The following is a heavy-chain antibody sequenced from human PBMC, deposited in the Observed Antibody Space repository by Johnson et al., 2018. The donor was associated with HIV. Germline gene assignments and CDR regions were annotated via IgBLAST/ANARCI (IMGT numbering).Heavy chain of an antibody. CDR2: IRDDGSNK. Sequence: QVQLVESGGGVVQPGGSLRVSCVASGFTFSSYGMHWVRQAPGKGLEWVAFIRDDGSNKYYADSVKGRFTISRDNSKNTLYLQMNSLRAEDTAVYYCATVGVGAVWLDDVADIWGQGTMVIVSS. CDR3: ATVGVGAVWLDDVADI. V-gene: IGHV3-30*02. J-gene: IGHJ3*02. CDR1: GFTFSSYG. D-gene: IGHD3-16*01.